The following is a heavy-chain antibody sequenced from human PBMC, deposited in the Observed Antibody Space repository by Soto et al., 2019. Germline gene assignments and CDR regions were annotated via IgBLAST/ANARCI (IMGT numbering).Heavy chain of an antibody. Sequence: QVQLVQSGAEVKKPGASVKVSCKASGYMFTSYGISWVRQAPGQGLEWMGWISVYNGNTNYAQTLQDRVTMTTDTSTSTANMELRSLRSDDTAVYYCARVGSTGESYGMDVWGQGTTVTVSS. CDR1: GYMFTSYG. CDR3: ARVGSTGESYGMDV. J-gene: IGHJ6*02. CDR2: ISVYNGNT. D-gene: IGHD2-2*01. V-gene: IGHV1-18*01.